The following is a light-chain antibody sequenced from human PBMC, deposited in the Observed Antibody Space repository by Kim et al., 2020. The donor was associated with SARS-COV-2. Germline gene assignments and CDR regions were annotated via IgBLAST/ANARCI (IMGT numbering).Light chain of an antibody. CDR3: QSYDSSLSGSV. CDR2: GNS. V-gene: IGLV1-40*01. CDR1: SSNIGGGYD. J-gene: IGLJ2*01. Sequence: GVTISCTGSSSNIGGGYDVHWYQQLPGTAPKLLIYGNSNRPSGVPDRFSGSKSGTSASLAITGLQAEDEADYYCQSYDSSLSGSVFGGGTQLTVL.